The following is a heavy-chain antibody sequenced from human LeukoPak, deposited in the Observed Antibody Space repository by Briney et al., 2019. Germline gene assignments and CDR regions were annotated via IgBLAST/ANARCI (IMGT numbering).Heavy chain of an antibody. J-gene: IGHJ6*02. CDR2: IYSGVGT. CDR1: GFIVSSRY. CDR3: VRAENGMDV. Sequence: PGGSLRPSCAASGFIVSSRYMSWVRQAPGKGLEWVSAIYSGVGTNYADSVKGRFTISRDNSRNTLYFQMNSLRAEDTAVYYCVRAENGMDVWGRGTAVTVS. V-gene: IGHV3-53*01.